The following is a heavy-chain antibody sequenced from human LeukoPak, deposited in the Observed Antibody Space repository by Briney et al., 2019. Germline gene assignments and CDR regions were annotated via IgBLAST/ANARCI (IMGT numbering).Heavy chain of an antibody. Sequence: GGSLSLSCAASGFPFSSYNMHWVRQAPGKGLEWLALIRNAESNKYYAASAKGRFTISRDNSKNTLYLQMNSLRAEDTAVYYCAKDQGYSYGHSLDYWGQGTLVTVSS. CDR2: IRNAESNK. D-gene: IGHD5-18*01. CDR1: GFPFSSYN. CDR3: AKDQGYSYGHSLDY. V-gene: IGHV3-30*02. J-gene: IGHJ4*02.